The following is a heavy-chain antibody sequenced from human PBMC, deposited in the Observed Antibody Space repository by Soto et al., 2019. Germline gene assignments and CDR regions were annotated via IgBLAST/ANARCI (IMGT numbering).Heavy chain of an antibody. D-gene: IGHD2-15*01. CDR2: IWYDGSNK. Sequence: QVQLVESGGGVVQPGRSLRLSCAASGFTFSSYGMHWVRQAPGKGLEWVAVIWYDGSNKYYADSVKGRFTISRDNSKNTLYLQMNSLRAEGTAVYYCAREGCSGGSCYPIGEWGQGTLVTVSS. V-gene: IGHV3-33*01. J-gene: IGHJ4*02. CDR1: GFTFSSYG. CDR3: AREGCSGGSCYPIGE.